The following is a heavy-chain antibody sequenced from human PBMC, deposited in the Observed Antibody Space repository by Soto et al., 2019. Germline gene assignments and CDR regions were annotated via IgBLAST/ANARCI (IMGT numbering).Heavy chain of an antibody. D-gene: IGHD2-2*01. Sequence: PSETLSLTCAVYGGSFSGYYWSWIRQPPGKGLEWIGEINHSGSTNYNPSLKSRVTISVDTSKNQFSLKLSSVTAADTAVYYCARRGVVVPAASCYYYYGMDVWGQGTTVTVSS. CDR1: GGSFSGYY. J-gene: IGHJ6*02. CDR3: ARRGVVVPAASCYYYYGMDV. CDR2: INHSGST. V-gene: IGHV4-34*01.